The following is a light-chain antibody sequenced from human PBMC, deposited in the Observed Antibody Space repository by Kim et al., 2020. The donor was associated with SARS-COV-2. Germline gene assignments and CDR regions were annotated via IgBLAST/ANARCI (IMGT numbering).Light chain of an antibody. V-gene: IGKV1-33*01. Sequence: SASVGDRVTITCQASQDIVNYLNWYQQKPGKAPKLLIYDASNLETGVPSRFSGSGSGTDFTFTISSLQPEDIATYYCQQFDDLITFGGGTKLEI. J-gene: IGKJ4*01. CDR1: QDIVNY. CDR2: DAS. CDR3: QQFDDLIT.